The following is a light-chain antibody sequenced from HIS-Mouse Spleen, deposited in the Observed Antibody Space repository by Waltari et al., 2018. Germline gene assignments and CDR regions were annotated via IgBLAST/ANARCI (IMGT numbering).Light chain of an antibody. CDR2: EGS. V-gene: IGLV2-23*01. CDR3: CSYAGSSTYWV. J-gene: IGLJ3*02. CDR1: SSDVGSYNL. Sequence: QSALTQPASVSGSPGQSITISCTGTSSDVGSYNLVSWYQQHPGKAPKLMIYEGSKRPSWVSNRCSGSKSGNTASLTISGLQAEDEADYYCCSYAGSSTYWVFGGGTKLTVL.